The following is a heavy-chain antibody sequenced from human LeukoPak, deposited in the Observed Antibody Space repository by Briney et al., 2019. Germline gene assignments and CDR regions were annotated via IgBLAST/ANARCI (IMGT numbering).Heavy chain of an antibody. CDR1: GDSISSYY. D-gene: IGHD3-3*01. V-gene: IGHV4-4*07. CDR2: IYTSGST. J-gene: IGHJ3*02. Sequence: PSETLSLTCTVSGDSISSYYWSWIRQPAGKGLEWIGRIYTSGSTNYNPSLKSRVTMSVDTSKNQFSLKLSSVTAADTAVYYCARDRADYDFWSGYLDDAFDIWGQGTMVTVSS. CDR3: ARDRADYDFWSGYLDDAFDI.